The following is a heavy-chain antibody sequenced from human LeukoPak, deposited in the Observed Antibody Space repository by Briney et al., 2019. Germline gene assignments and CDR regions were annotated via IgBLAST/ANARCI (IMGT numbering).Heavy chain of an antibody. D-gene: IGHD3-10*01. CDR3: ARGAVLVYYYYYGMDV. V-gene: IGHV4-34*01. J-gene: IGHJ6*02. CDR1: GGSFSGYY. Sequence: SETLSLTCVVYGGSFSGYYWSWIRQPPGKGLEWIGEINHSGSTNYNPSLKSRVTISVDTSKNQFSLKLSSVTAADTAVYYCARGAVLVYYYYYGMDVWGQGTTVTVSS. CDR2: INHSGST.